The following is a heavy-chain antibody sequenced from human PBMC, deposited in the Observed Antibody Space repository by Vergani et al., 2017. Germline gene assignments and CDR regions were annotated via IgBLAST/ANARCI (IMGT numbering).Heavy chain of an antibody. CDR2: IYHSGST. J-gene: IGHJ6*03. CDR1: GGSISSGGYS. Sequence: QLQLQESGSGLVKPSQTLSLTCAVSGGSISSGGYSWSWIRQPPGKGLEWIGYIYHSGSTYYNPSLKSQVTISVDRSKNQFSLKLSSVTAADTAVYYCARNYGGNSHYYYYMDVWGKGTTVTVSS. D-gene: IGHD4-23*01. V-gene: IGHV4-30-2*01. CDR3: ARNYGGNSHYYYYMDV.